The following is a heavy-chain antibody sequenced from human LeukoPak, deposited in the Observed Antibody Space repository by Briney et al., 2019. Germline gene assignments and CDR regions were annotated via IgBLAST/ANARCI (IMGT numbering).Heavy chain of an antibody. J-gene: IGHJ3*02. CDR2: IYSGGST. CDR1: GFTVSSNY. CDR3: ARGHNWNDRGAFDI. D-gene: IGHD1-1*01. Sequence: TGGSLRLSCAASGFTVSSNYMSWVRQAPGKGLEWVSSIYSGGSTYYADSVKGRFTISRDSSKNTLYLQMSSLRAEDTAVYYCARGHNWNDRGAFDIWGQGTMVTVSS. V-gene: IGHV3-53*01.